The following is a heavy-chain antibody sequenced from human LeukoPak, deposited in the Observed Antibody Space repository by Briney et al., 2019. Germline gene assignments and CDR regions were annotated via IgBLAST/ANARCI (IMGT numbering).Heavy chain of an antibody. CDR3: ARAASSSGFDY. Sequence: SETLSLTCTVSGGSISSGSYYWSWIRQPAGKGLEWIGRIYSSGSTNYNPSLKSRVTISIDTSKNQFSLRLSSVTAADTAVYYCARAASSSGFDYWGQGTLVTVSA. D-gene: IGHD6-6*01. CDR1: GGSISSGSYY. CDR2: IYSSGST. V-gene: IGHV4-61*02. J-gene: IGHJ4*02.